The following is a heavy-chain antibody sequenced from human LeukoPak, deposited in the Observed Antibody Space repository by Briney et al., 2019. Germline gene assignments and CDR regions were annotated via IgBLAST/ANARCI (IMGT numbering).Heavy chain of an antibody. CDR3: GRVHCSTNSCYDYYDYYMDV. V-gene: IGHV3-20*04. CDR2: INLDGAST. J-gene: IGHJ6*03. D-gene: IGHD2-2*01. Sequence: GGSLRLSCAASGFRFDDYSMNWVRHVPGKGLEWVAGINLDGASTGYRNSMKGRFTISRDNGKNSLYLQLNSLRVEDTAVYYCGRVHCSTNSCYDYYDYYMDVSGNGTTVTVSS. CDR1: GFRFDDYS.